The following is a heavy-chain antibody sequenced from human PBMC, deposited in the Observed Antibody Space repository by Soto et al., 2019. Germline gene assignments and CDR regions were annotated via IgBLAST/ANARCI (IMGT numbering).Heavy chain of an antibody. CDR2: IYWDDDK. CDR1: GFSLTTTGVG. Sequence: QITLKESGPTLVKPTQTVTLTCTFSGFSLTTTGVGVGWIRQPPGKALEWLAIIYWDDDKRYSPSLKSRLTITKDTSKNQVVLTMTNMDPVDTATYFCAHRAVLCSGGTCYSHPFDFWGQGTLVTVSS. D-gene: IGHD2-15*01. CDR3: AHRAVLCSGGTCYSHPFDF. J-gene: IGHJ4*02. V-gene: IGHV2-5*02.